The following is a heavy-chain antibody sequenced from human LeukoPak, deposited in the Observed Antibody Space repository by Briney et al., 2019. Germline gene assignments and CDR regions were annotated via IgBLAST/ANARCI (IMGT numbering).Heavy chain of an antibody. J-gene: IGHJ4*02. CDR3: ARDRAAGIGTFVY. Sequence: SETQSLTCAVYGGSFSGYYWSWIRQPPGKGLEWIGYIYYSGSTNYNPSLKSRVTISVDTSKNQFSLKLSSVTAADTAVYYCARDRAAGIGTFVYWGQGTLVTVSS. CDR1: GGSFSGYY. V-gene: IGHV4-59*01. CDR2: IYYSGST. D-gene: IGHD6-13*01.